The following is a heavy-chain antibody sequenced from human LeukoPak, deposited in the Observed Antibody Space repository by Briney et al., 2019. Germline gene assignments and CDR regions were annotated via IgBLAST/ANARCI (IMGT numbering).Heavy chain of an antibody. Sequence: PRGSLRLSCAASGFTFSTYTMNWVRQAPGKGLDWVSSISSGSSYIYYADSVKGRFTISRDNAKNSLYLQMNSLRAEDTAVYYCAREVVVDVWGQGTTVTVSS. D-gene: IGHD2-15*01. CDR2: ISSGSSYI. CDR1: GFTFSTYT. V-gene: IGHV3-21*01. CDR3: AREVVVDV. J-gene: IGHJ6*02.